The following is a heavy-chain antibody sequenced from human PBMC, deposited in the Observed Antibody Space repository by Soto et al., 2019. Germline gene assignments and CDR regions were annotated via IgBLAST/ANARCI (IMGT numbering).Heavy chain of an antibody. D-gene: IGHD1-26*01. V-gene: IGHV3-23*01. Sequence: GGSLRRSCAVSGFTFSSSAMNWVRQAPGKGLEWVSAISDGGRFTYYTDSVKGRFTVSRDNSKNTLYLQMNSLRAEDTAIYYCAKSGPTNFFDFWGHGTLVTVSS. J-gene: IGHJ4*01. CDR3: AKSGPTNFFDF. CDR2: ISDGGRFT. CDR1: GFTFSSSA.